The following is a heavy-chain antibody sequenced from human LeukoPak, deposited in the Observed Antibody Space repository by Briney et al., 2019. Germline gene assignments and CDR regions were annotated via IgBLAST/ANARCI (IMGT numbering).Heavy chain of an antibody. CDR2: IYYTGST. CDR1: DGSISSSTYY. J-gene: IGHJ4*02. V-gene: IGHV4-39*01. D-gene: IGHD3-16*01. CDR3: ARQTRSLVDY. Sequence: SETLSLTCTVSDGSISSSTYYWGWLRQPPGKGLEWIGSIYYTGSTYYNPSLKSRVTISEDTSRNQLSLKLSSVTAADTAVYYCARQTRSLVDYWGQGTLVTVSS.